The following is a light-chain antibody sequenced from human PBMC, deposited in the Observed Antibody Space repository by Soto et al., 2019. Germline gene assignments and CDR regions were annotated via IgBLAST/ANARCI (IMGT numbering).Light chain of an antibody. CDR2: ASS. Sequence: DIQMTQSPSSVSASVGDRVTITCRASQGISNWLAWYQQQPVKAPQLLIYASSSLQSGVPSRFSSGGSAKHFTLIISILQPEDFANYYCQHTNTFLPLTFGGGTKVEIK. CDR1: QGISNW. CDR3: QHTNTFLPLT. J-gene: IGKJ4*01. V-gene: IGKV1-12*01.